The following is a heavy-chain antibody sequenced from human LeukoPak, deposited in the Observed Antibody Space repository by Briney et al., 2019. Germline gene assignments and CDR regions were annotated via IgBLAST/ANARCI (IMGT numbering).Heavy chain of an antibody. CDR2: IKSKTDDGTT. V-gene: IGHV3-15*07. CDR3: TTMAGIVGAKYFDY. Sequence: GGSLRLSCAASGFTFSNAWMNWVRQAPGKGLDWVGRIKSKTDDGTTEYAAPVKGRFTLSRDDSKNTLFLQMNSLKIEDTAVYYCTTMAGIVGAKYFDYWGQGILVTVSS. D-gene: IGHD1-26*01. J-gene: IGHJ4*02. CDR1: GFTFSNAW.